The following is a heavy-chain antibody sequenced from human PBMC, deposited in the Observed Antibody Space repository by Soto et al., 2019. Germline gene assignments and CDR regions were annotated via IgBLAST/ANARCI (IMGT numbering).Heavy chain of an antibody. CDR2: IFHTGNT. CDR3: VRVFTVNYDGLFDN. J-gene: IGHJ4*02. Sequence: SETLSLTCTVSGGPISSGGYYWSWVRQHPGKGLEFIGYIFHTGNTYYNPSLWSRVSISVDTSKNQFSLRLSSVTAADTAVYYCVRVFTVNYDGLFDNWGQGILVTVSS. CDR1: GGPISSGGYY. D-gene: IGHD3-22*01. V-gene: IGHV4-31*03.